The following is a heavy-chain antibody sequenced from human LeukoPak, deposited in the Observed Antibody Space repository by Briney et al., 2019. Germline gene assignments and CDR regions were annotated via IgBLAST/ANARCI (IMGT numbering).Heavy chain of an antibody. CDR2: ISYDGSNK. Sequence: GRSLRLSCAASGFTFSSYAMHWVRQAPGKGLEWVAVISYDGSNKYYADSVKGRFTISRDNSKNTLYLQMNSLRAEDTAVYYCASEMVTTEDYWGQGTLVTVSS. D-gene: IGHD4-17*01. CDR3: ASEMVTTEDY. V-gene: IGHV3-30-3*01. J-gene: IGHJ4*02. CDR1: GFTFSSYA.